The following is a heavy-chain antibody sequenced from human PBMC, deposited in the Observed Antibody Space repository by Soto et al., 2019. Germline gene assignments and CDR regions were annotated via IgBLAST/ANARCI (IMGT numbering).Heavy chain of an antibody. J-gene: IGHJ4*02. Sequence: ASVKVSCKTSGYTFTSYGISWVRQAPGQGLEWMGWISAYNGNTNYAQILQGRVTMTTDTSASTAYMELSSLRSEDTDVYYCARDVAALDYWGQGTQVTVSS. CDR2: ISAYNGNT. CDR3: ARDVAALDY. V-gene: IGHV1-18*01. CDR1: GYTFTSYG. D-gene: IGHD6-13*01.